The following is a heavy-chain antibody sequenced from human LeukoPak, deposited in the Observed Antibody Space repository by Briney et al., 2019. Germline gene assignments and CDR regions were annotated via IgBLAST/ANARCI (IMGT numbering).Heavy chain of an antibody. CDR3: ARELERLGPFDY. CDR1: GFTFNNYG. Sequence: GGSLRLSCTASGFTFNNYGMHWVRQAPGKGLEWVAFIRYDGRDKYYADSVKGRFTISRDYSRNTYLQMNSLRHEDTAVYFCARELERLGPFDYWGQGALVTVSS. CDR2: IRYDGRDK. V-gene: IGHV3-30*02. D-gene: IGHD1-1*01. J-gene: IGHJ4*02.